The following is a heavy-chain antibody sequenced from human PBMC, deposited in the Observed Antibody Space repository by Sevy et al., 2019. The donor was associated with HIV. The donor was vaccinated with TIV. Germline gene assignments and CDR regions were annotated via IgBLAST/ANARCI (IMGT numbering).Heavy chain of an antibody. CDR1: RFTISRYS. Sequence: GGSLRLSCAASRFTISRYSMNWVRQAPGKGLEWVSYISSSSSTIYYADSVKGRFTISRDNAKNSLYLQMNSLRDEDTAVYYCAGSVTMVRGVIITGPYFDYWGQGTLVTVSS. D-gene: IGHD3-10*01. V-gene: IGHV3-48*02. CDR2: ISSSSSTI. J-gene: IGHJ4*02. CDR3: AGSVTMVRGVIITGPYFDY.